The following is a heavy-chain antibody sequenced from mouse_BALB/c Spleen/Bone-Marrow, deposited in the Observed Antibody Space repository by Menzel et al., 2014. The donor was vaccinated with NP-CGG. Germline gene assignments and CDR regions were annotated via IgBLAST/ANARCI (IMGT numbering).Heavy chain of an antibody. CDR3: ARPLYDGYYVAY. CDR1: GFTFSDYY. D-gene: IGHD2-3*01. Sequence: EVQLVEYGGGLVQPGGSLKLSCATSGFTFSDYYMYWVRQTPEKRLEWVAYISNGGGSTYYPDTVKGRFTISRDNAKNTLYLQMSRLKSEDTAMYYCARPLYDGYYVAYWGQGTLVTVSA. V-gene: IGHV5-12*02. J-gene: IGHJ3*01. CDR2: ISNGGGST.